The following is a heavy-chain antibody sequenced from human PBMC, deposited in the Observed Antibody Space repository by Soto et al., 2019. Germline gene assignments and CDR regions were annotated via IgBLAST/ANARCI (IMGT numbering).Heavy chain of an antibody. V-gene: IGHV4-31*03. J-gene: IGHJ5*02. Sequence: SETLSLTCTVSGGSISSGGYYWSWIRQHPGKGLEWIGYIYYSGSTYYNPSLKSRVTISVDTSKNQFSLKLSSVTAADTAVYYCAREGILRRKWFDPWGQGTLVTAPQ. CDR1: GGSISSGGYY. CDR3: AREGILRRKWFDP. CDR2: IYYSGST.